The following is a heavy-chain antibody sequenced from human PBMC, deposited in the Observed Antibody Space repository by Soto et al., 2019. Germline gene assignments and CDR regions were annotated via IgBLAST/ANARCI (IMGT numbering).Heavy chain of an antibody. V-gene: IGHV4-34*01. D-gene: IGHD3-10*01. CDR3: ARGGKD. Sequence: QEQLHQWGSGLLKPSETLSLTCAFNRGSFSGYSWSWTRQPPGKGLEWIGEIHQNGGFNYNPSLRSRVTISVDTSKNEFSLRLTSVTAADTAIYYCARGGKDWGQGTLVTVSS. CDR2: IHQNGGF. J-gene: IGHJ4*02. CDR1: RGSFSGYS.